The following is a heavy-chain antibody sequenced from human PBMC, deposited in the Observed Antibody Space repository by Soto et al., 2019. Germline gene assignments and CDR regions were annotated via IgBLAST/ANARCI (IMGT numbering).Heavy chain of an antibody. CDR3: PRGRLNGSFDY. J-gene: IGHJ4*02. CDR2: IYSDDTT. D-gene: IGHD6-25*01. CDR1: GFTVSGNY. Sequence: EVQLVESGGGLVQPGGSLRLSCAASGFTVSGNYMSWVRQAPGKGLEWVSIIYSDDTTSYADSVKARFNISRDKSKNTVYLQMNSRRAEDTAVYYCPRGRLNGSFDYWGQGTLVTVSS. V-gene: IGHV3-66*01.